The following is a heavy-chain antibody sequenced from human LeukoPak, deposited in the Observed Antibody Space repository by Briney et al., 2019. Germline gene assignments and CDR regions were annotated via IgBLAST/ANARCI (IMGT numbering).Heavy chain of an antibody. J-gene: IGHJ4*02. V-gene: IGHV3-74*01. CDR1: GFTFSSYW. CDR2: INSDGSST. CDR3: AGYCSGGSCYPKAFAFDY. Sequence: GGSLRLSCAASGFTFSSYWMHWVRQAPGKGLVWVSRINSDGSSTSYADSVKGRFTISRDNSKNTLYLQMNSLRAEDTAVYYCAGYCSGGSCYPKAFAFDYWGQGTLVTVSS. D-gene: IGHD2-15*01.